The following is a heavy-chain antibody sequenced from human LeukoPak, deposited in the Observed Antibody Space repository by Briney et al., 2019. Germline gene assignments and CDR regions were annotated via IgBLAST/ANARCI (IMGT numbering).Heavy chain of an antibody. V-gene: IGHV4-59*01. D-gene: IGHD1-7*01. Sequence: PSETLSLTCTVSGGSISSYYWSWIRQPPGKGLEWIGYIYYSGSTNYNPSLKSRVTISVDTPKNQFSLKLSSVTAADTAVYYCARARSNWDYYFDYWGQGTLVTVSS. CDR3: ARARSNWDYYFDY. CDR1: GGSISSYY. J-gene: IGHJ4*02. CDR2: IYYSGST.